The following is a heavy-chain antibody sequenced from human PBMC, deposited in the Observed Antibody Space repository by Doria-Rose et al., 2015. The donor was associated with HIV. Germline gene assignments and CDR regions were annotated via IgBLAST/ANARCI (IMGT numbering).Heavy chain of an antibody. CDR3: AKVPIAAQFNWFDP. J-gene: IGHJ5*02. D-gene: IGHD6-13*01. CDR2: IKEDGSEK. CDR1: GFTFSSYW. V-gene: IGHV3-7*05. Sequence: VQLQESGGGLGRPGGSLRLSCAASGFTFSSYWMSWVRQAPGRGLEWVASIKEDGSEKYYVDSVRGRFTISRDNAKDSLYLQMSSLRVEDTAVYYCAKVPIAAQFNWFDPWGQGALVTVSS.